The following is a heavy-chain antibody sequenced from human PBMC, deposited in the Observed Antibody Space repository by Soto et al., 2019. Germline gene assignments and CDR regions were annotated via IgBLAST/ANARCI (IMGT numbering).Heavy chain of an antibody. CDR1: GFTFYDYG. J-gene: IGHJ5*02. V-gene: IGHV3-20*04. CDR3: ARDTPLEPTAPVNWFDP. CDR2: ISWNGANT. Sequence: PGGSLRLSCAASGFTFYDYGMTWVRQAPGKGLEWVSGISWNGANTGYADSVRGRFAISRDNAKNTLYLQMDSLRVEDTAVYYCARDTPLEPTAPVNWFDPWGQGTLVTVSS. D-gene: IGHD1-1*01.